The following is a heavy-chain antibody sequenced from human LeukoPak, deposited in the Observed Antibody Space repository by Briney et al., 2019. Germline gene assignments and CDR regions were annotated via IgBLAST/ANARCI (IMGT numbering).Heavy chain of an antibody. Sequence: SETLSLTCAVSGGSISSSNWWSWVRQPPGKGLEWIGEIYHSGSTNYNPSLKSRVTISVDKSKNQFSLTLSSVTAADTAVYYCATSYIGGFGKPDYWGQGTLVTVSS. V-gene: IGHV4-4*02. CDR2: IYHSGST. J-gene: IGHJ4*02. CDR1: GGSISSSNW. CDR3: ATSYIGGFGKPDY. D-gene: IGHD3-16*01.